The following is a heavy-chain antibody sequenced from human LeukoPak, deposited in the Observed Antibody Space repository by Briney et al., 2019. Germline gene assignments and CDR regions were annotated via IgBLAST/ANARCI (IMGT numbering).Heavy chain of an antibody. CDR3: VRVRGYWLVRGYLDY. Sequence: SETLSLTCTVSGGSLSSSRYYWGCIRQAPGKGLEWIVSIYYSGANHYNPSPESRVTMSAETSKNQFPVKLTSATAADTAVYYCVRVRGYWLVRGYLDYWGQGTQVTVSS. CDR1: GGSLSSSRYY. CDR2: IYYSGAN. J-gene: IGHJ4*02. V-gene: IGHV4-39*02. D-gene: IGHD6-19*01.